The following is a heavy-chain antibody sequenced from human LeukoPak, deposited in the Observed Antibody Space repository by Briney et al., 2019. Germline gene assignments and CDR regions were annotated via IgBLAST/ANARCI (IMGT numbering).Heavy chain of an antibody. V-gene: IGHV4-30-4*01. Sequence: SETLSLTCTVSGGSISSGDYYWSWIRQPPGKGLEWIGYIYYSGSTYYNPSLKSRVTISVGTSKNQFSLKLSSVTAADTAVYYCARVSSSSGIDYWGQGTLDTVSS. CDR3: ARVSSSSGIDY. D-gene: IGHD6-6*01. CDR2: IYYSGST. J-gene: IGHJ4*02. CDR1: GGSISSGDYY.